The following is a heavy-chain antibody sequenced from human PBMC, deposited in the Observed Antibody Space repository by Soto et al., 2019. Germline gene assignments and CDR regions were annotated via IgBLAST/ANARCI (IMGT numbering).Heavy chain of an antibody. CDR1: GGSISSYY. J-gene: IGHJ4*02. D-gene: IGHD1-26*01. CDR2: IYYSGST. Sequence: SETLSLTCTVSGGSISSYYWSWIRQPPGKGLEWIGYIYYSGSTNYNPSLKGRVTISVDTSKNQFSLKLTSVTAADTDVYYCARRYGGNFDYWGQGTLVNVSS. CDR3: ARRYGGNFDY. V-gene: IGHV4-59*01.